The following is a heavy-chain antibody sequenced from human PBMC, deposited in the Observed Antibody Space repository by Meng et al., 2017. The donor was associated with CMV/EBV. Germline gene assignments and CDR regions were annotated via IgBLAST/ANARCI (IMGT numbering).Heavy chain of an antibody. D-gene: IGHD6-13*01. CDR3: ARTKQQLVSMVTTYYHYYGMDV. J-gene: IGHJ6*02. CDR2: IRYDGSNR. CDR1: GFTFSSYW. V-gene: IGHV3-30*02. Sequence: GESLKISCAASGFTFSSYWMHWVRQAPGKGLEWVAFIRYDGSNRNYGDSVKGRFTISRDNSKNTLYLQMNSLRAEDTAVYYCARTKQQLVSMVTTYYHYYGMDVWGQGTTVTVSS.